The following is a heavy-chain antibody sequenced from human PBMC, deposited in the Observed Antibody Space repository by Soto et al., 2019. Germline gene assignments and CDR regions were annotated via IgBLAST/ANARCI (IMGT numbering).Heavy chain of an antibody. J-gene: IGHJ5*02. Sequence: SETLSLTCAASGGSISSSNWWSWVRQPPGKGLEWIGEIYHSGSTNYNPSLKSRVTISVDKSKNQFSLKLSSVTAADTAVYYCARDRSSSSSEGWFDPWGQGTLVTVSS. CDR3: ARDRSSSSSEGWFDP. CDR1: GGSISSSNW. D-gene: IGHD6-6*01. CDR2: IYHSGST. V-gene: IGHV4-4*02.